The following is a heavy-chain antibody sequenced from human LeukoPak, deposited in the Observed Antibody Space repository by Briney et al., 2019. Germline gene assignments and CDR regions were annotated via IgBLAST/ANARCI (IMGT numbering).Heavy chain of an antibody. J-gene: IGHJ4*02. D-gene: IGHD2-2*01. CDR1: GYYFNTYW. CDR2: IYPADSDT. CDR3: ARRPLCSTSSCYDFDY. V-gene: IGHV5-51*01. Sequence: GESLKISCKASGYYFNTYWIGWVRQMPGKGLEWMGIIYPADSDTRYSPSFQGRVTISADKSINTAYLQWSSLRASDTAMYFCARRPLCSTSSCYDFDYWGQGTLVTVSS.